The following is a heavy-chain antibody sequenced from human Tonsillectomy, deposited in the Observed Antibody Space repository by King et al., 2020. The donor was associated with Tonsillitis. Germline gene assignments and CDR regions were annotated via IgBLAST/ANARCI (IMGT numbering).Heavy chain of an antibody. CDR1: GGSISSYY. D-gene: IGHD3-22*01. CDR2: IYYSGST. V-gene: IGHV4-59*01. CDR3: ARVDYYDSSGYYSHFDY. Sequence: QLQESGPGLVKPSETLSLTCTVSGGSISSYYWSWIRQPPGKGLEWIGYIYYSGSTNYNPSLKSRVTISVDTSKNQFSLKLSSVTAADTAVYYCARVDYYDSSGYYSHFDYWGQGTLVTVSS. J-gene: IGHJ4*02.